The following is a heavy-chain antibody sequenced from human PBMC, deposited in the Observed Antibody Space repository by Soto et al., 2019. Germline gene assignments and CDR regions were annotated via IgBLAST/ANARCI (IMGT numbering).Heavy chain of an antibody. Sequence: ASVKVSCKVSGYTLTELSMHWVRQAPGKGLEWMGGFDPEDGETIYAQKFQGRVTMTEDTSTDTAYMELSSLRSEDTAVYYCATCGDYCNRDYYYMDVWGKGTTVTVSS. J-gene: IGHJ6*03. CDR2: FDPEDGET. D-gene: IGHD3-10*01. CDR1: GYTLTELS. CDR3: ATCGDYCNRDYYYMDV. V-gene: IGHV1-24*01.